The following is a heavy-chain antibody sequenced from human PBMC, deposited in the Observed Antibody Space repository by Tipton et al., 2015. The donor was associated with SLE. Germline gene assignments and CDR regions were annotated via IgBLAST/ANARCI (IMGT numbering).Heavy chain of an antibody. J-gene: IGHJ4*02. CDR2: INPNSGGT. Sequence: QLVQSGAEVKKPGASVKVSCKASGYTFTGYYMHWVRQAPGQGLEWMGRINPNSGGTNYAQKFQGRVTMTRDTSISTAYMELSRLRSDDTAVYYCARDRRGYDSSGYEDYWGQGTLVTVSS. V-gene: IGHV1-2*06. CDR3: ARDRRGYDSSGYEDY. D-gene: IGHD3-22*01. CDR1: GYTFTGYY.